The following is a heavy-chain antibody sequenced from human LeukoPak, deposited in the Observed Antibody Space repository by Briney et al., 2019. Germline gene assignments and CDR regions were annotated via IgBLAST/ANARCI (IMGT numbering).Heavy chain of an antibody. CDR2: MNPNSGNT. V-gene: IGHV1-8*01. J-gene: IGHJ6*02. Sequence: ASVTVSCKASGYTFTSYDINWVRQAPGQGLEWMGWMNPNSGNTGYAQKFQGRVTMTRNTSISTAYMELGSLRSEATAVYYCGTVLRYYYYYGMDVWGQGTTVTVSS. CDR3: GTVLRYYYYYGMDV. D-gene: IGHD4-11*01. CDR1: GYTFTSYD.